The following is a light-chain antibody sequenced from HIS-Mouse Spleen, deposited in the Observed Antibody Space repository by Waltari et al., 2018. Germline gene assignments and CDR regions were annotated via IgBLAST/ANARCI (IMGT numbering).Light chain of an antibody. Sequence: AILLTQSSSSLSASVGDRVTITFPASQGISSALAWYQQKPGKAPKLLIYDASSLESGVPSRFSGSGSGTDFTLTISSLQPEDFATYYCQQFNSYPRTFGGGTKVEIK. CDR1: QGISSA. CDR2: DAS. V-gene: IGKV1-13*02. J-gene: IGKJ4*01. CDR3: QQFNSYPRT.